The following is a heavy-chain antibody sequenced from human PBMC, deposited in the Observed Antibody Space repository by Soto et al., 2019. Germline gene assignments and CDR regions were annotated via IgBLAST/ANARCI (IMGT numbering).Heavy chain of an antibody. D-gene: IGHD3-3*01. CDR3: ASSPFCFTSGCYYTDY. V-gene: IGHV3-66*01. Sequence: EVQLVESGGGLVQPGESLRLSCAASEFSVSSNYMSWVRQAPGKGLEWVSVIYASGTTYYADSVRGRFTISRDSSKNTLYLQMNSMRAEYTAVYYCASSPFCFTSGCYYTDYWGQGTLVTVSS. CDR1: EFSVSSNY. CDR2: IYASGTT. J-gene: IGHJ4*02.